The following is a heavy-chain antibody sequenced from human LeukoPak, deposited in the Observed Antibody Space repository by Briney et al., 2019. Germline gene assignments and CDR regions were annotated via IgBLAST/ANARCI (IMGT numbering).Heavy chain of an antibody. CDR1: GGTFSSYA. CDR2: IIPIFGTA. Sequence: KISCKASGGTFSSYAISWVRQAPGQGLEWMGGIIPIFGTANYAQKFQGGVTITADESTSTAYMELSSLRSEDTAVYYCARDNGYCSGGTCLHYYMDVWGKGTTVTISS. V-gene: IGHV1-69*01. J-gene: IGHJ6*03. D-gene: IGHD2-15*01. CDR3: ARDNGYCSGGTCLHYYMDV.